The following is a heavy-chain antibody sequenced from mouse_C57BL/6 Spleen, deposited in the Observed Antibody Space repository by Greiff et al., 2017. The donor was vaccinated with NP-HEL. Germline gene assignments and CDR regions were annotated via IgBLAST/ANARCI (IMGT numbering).Heavy chain of an antibody. V-gene: IGHV1-52*01. J-gene: IGHJ1*03. CDR2: IDPSDSET. D-gene: IGHD3-3*01. CDR3: ARGDFSYWYFDV. CDR1: GYTFTSYW. Sequence: VKLQQPGAELVRPGSSVKLSCKASGYTFTSYWMHWVKQRPIQGLEWIGNIDPSDSETHYNQKFKDKATLTVDKSSSTAYMQLSSLTSEDSAVYYCARGDFSYWYFDVWGTGTTVTVSS.